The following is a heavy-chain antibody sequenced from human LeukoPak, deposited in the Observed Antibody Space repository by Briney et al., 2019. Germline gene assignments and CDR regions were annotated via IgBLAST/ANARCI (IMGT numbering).Heavy chain of an antibody. CDR2: IYSGGST. J-gene: IGHJ5*02. CDR1: GFTVSSNY. Sequence: GGSLRLSCAASGFTVSSNYMSWVRQAPGKGLEWVSVIYSGGSTYYADSVKGRFTISRDNSKNTLYLQMNSLRAEDTAVYYCARTKSGWYWFDPWGQGTLVTVSS. CDR3: ARTKSGWYWFDP. D-gene: IGHD6-19*01. V-gene: IGHV3-66*02.